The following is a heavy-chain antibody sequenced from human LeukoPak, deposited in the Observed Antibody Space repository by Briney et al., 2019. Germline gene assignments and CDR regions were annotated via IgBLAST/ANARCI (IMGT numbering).Heavy chain of an antibody. CDR3: ARDRGYSSDY. V-gene: IGHV3-74*01. J-gene: IGHJ4*02. CDR2: IISDGSST. CDR1: GFTFSSYW. Sequence: GGSLRPSCAASGFTFSSYWMHWVRQAPGKGLVWVSLIISDGSSTTYADSVKGRFTISRDNAKNTLYLQMTSLRAEDTAVYYCARDRGYSSDYWGQGTLVTVSS. D-gene: IGHD5-18*01.